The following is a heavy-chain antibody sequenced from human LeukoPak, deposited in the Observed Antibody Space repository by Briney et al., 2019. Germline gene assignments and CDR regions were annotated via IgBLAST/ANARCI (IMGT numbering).Heavy chain of an antibody. D-gene: IGHD3-3*01. J-gene: IGHJ4*02. V-gene: IGHV4-39*01. CDR3: ARHHGVLRFLEWSSYYFDY. Sequence: SETLSLTCTASGGSISSSSYYWGWIRQPPGKGLEWIGSIYYSGSTYYNPSLKSRVTISVDTSKNQFSLKLSSVTAADTAVYYCARHHGVLRFLEWSSYYFDYWGQGTLVTVSS. CDR2: IYYSGST. CDR1: GGSISSSSYY.